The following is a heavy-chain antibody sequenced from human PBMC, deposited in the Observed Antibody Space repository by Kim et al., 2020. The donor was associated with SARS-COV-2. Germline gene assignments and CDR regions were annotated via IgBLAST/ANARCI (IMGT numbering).Heavy chain of an antibody. J-gene: IGHJ4*02. CDR2: IGITGGNT. CDR1: GFTFTSYA. D-gene: IGHD2-2*01. V-gene: IGHV3-23*01. CDR3: TKRTSGAWPFDY. Sequence: GGSLRLSCDASGFTFTSYAMTWVRQAPGKGLEWVASIGITGGNTYYADSVKGRFTISRDNSRDTLFLHMNSLRAEDTAVYYCTKRTSGAWPFDYWGQGTLVTVSS.